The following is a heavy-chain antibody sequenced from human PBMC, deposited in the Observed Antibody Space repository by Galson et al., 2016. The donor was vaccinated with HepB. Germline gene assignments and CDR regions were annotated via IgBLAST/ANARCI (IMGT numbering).Heavy chain of an antibody. D-gene: IGHD4-17*01. V-gene: IGHV3-9*01. J-gene: IGHJ4*02. CDR1: GFTFREFA. Sequence: SLRLSCAASGFTFREFAMHWIRQAPGKGLEWVSGISWNSNNIGYADSVRGRFTISRDNGKSSVYLEMNSLRPADTAMYYCAKALDYGDYDYWGQGILVSVSS. CDR3: AKALDYGDYDY. CDR2: ISWNSNNI.